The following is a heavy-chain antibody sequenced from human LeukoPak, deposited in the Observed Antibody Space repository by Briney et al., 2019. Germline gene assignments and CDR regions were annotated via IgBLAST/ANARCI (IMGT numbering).Heavy chain of an antibody. Sequence: TGGSLRLSCAASGFIFSTYGMHWVRQAPGRGLEWLAFIRFDGNIKYYADSVKGRFTISRDNSKNTLYLQMSSLRAEDTAVYYCVRAPGYRSFLDYWGQGTLVTVSS. V-gene: IGHV3-30*02. D-gene: IGHD6-13*01. CDR1: GFIFSTYG. J-gene: IGHJ4*02. CDR2: IRFDGNIK. CDR3: VRAPGYRSFLDY.